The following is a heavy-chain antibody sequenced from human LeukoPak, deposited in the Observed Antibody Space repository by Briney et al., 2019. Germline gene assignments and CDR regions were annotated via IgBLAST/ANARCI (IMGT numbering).Heavy chain of an antibody. V-gene: IGHV3-7*01. CDR1: GFTFSSYW. CDR3: ARDASALY. J-gene: IGHJ4*02. Sequence: QSGGSLRLSCAASGFTFSSYWMNWVRQAPGKGLEWVANIKQDGSEKYYVDSVKGRFTISRDNSRDSLYLQMTSLRDDDTSVYYCARDASALYWGRGTPVTVSS. CDR2: IKQDGSEK. D-gene: IGHD6-19*01.